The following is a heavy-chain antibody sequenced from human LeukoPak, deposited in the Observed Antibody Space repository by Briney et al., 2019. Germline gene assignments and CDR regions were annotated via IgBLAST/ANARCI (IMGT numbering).Heavy chain of an antibody. CDR1: GXDFXRYS. D-gene: IGHD3-10*01. J-gene: IGHJ4*02. CDR3: TRGGSYFEK. CDR2: XTXXSXXI. V-gene: IGHV3-48*02. Sequence: GGSLRLSCVGSGXDFXRYSXNXVXXAPXXXXXXXSXXTXXSXXIFYAASVRGRFTISRDNAMNSMYLQMNSLRDXDTAVYYCTRGGSYFEKWGQGSLVTVTS.